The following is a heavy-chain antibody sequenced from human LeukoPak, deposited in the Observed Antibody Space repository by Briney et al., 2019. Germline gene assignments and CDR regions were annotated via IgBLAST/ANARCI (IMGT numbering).Heavy chain of an antibody. CDR3: AKDLRDIAVIPGAPAA. CDR2: ISGSGGST. V-gene: IGHV3-23*01. J-gene: IGHJ4*02. D-gene: IGHD2-2*01. Sequence: GGSLRLSCAASGFTFNSYAMSWVRQAPGKGLEWVSAISGSGGSTYYADSVKGRFTISRDNSKNTLYLQMNSLRAEDTAVYYCAKDLRDIAVIPGAPAAWGQGTLVTVSS. CDR1: GFTFNSYA.